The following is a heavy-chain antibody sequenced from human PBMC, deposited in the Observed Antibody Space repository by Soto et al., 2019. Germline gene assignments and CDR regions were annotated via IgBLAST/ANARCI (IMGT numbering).Heavy chain of an antibody. Sequence: GSLRLSCAASGLNFSSYAMHWVRKTPGKGLEYVSAISSNGGSTYYANSVKGRFTISRDNSKNTLYLQMGSLRAEDMAVYYCARNYGGNSYAFDIWGQGTMVTVSS. J-gene: IGHJ3*02. CDR1: GLNFSSYA. V-gene: IGHV3-64*01. CDR2: ISSNGGST. CDR3: ARNYGGNSYAFDI. D-gene: IGHD2-21*02.